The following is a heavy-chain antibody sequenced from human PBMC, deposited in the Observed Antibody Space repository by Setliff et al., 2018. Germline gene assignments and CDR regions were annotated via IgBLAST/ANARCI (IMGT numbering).Heavy chain of an antibody. CDR3: ARQNADIVDGTVVFRFDL. CDR1: GGSINSYY. CDR2: IYYSGNSNYDT. V-gene: IGHV4-59*08. Sequence: SETLSLTCIVSGGSINSYYWNWIRQPPGKGLEWIGYIYYSGNSNYDTNYNPSLKSRVTILSDTSKNQFSLILSSVTAADTAVYYCARQNADIVDGTVVFRFDLWGQGTLVTVSS. J-gene: IGHJ5*02. D-gene: IGHD5-12*01.